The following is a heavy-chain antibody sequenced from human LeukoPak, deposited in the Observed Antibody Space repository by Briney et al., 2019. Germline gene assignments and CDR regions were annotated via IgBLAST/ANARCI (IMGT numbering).Heavy chain of an antibody. CDR2: ISAYNGNT. Sequence: GASVKVSCKASGGTFSSYAISWVRQAPGQGLEWMGWISAYNGNTNYAQKLQGRVTMTTDTSTSTAYMELRSLRSDDTAVYYCARDDSYYYDSSGYYPLDYWGQGTLVTVSS. J-gene: IGHJ4*02. CDR3: ARDDSYYYDSSGYYPLDY. V-gene: IGHV1-18*01. D-gene: IGHD3-22*01. CDR1: GGTFSSYA.